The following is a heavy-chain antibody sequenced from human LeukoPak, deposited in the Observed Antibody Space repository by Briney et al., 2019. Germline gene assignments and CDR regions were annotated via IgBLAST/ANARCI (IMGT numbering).Heavy chain of an antibody. CDR3: AKKRDAFDI. V-gene: IGHV3-23*01. D-gene: IGHD5-24*01. Sequence: GGSLRLSCAASGFTFSSSAMSWVRQAPGKGLEWVSAISNNGGYTYYVDSVKGRFAISRDNSKNTLYLHMNSLRADDTAVYYCAKKRDAFDIWGQGTVVTVSS. CDR2: ISNNGGYT. J-gene: IGHJ3*02. CDR1: GFTFSSSA.